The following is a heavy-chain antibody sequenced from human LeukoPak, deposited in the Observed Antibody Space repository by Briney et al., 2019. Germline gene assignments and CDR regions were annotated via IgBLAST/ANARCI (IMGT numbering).Heavy chain of an antibody. CDR2: IYYNGDT. D-gene: IGHD5-24*01. V-gene: IGHV4-39*01. CDR1: GGSISSSRYY. J-gene: IGHJ3*02. CDR3: ASPREVATIYDAFDI. Sequence: PSETLSLTCTVSGGSISSSRYYWGWIRQPPGKGLEWIGTIYYNGDTYYDPSLKSRVTISVDTSKNQFSLKLSSVTAADTAVYYCASPREVATIYDAFDIWGQGTMVTVSS.